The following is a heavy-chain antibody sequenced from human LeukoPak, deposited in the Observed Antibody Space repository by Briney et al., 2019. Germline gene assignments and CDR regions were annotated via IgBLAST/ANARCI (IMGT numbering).Heavy chain of an antibody. CDR2: ISSTSTYI. D-gene: IGHD5-12*01. V-gene: IGHV3-21*04. Sequence: MSGGSLRLSCAASGFTFSNYKMNWVRQAPGKGLEWVSSISSTSTYINYADSVKGRFTISRDNSKNTLYLQMNSLRAEDTAVYYCAKGVVATIRRYYYYYMDVWGKGTTVTISS. CDR3: AKGVVATIRRYYYYYMDV. J-gene: IGHJ6*03. CDR1: GFTFSNYK.